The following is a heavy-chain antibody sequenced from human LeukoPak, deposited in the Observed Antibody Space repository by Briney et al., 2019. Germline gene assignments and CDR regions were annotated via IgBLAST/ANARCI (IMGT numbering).Heavy chain of an antibody. D-gene: IGHD6-19*01. CDR2: INHSGST. CDR3: ASSGIAVADY. J-gene: IGHJ4*02. Sequence: SETLSLTCAVYGGSFIGYYWSWIRQPPGKGLEWIGEINHSGSTNYNPSLKSRVTISVDTSKNQFSLKLSSVTAADTAVYYYASSGIAVADYWGQGTLVTVSS. CDR1: GGSFIGYY. V-gene: IGHV4-34*01.